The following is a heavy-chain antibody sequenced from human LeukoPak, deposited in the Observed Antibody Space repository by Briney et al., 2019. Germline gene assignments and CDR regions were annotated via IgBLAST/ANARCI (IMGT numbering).Heavy chain of an antibody. D-gene: IGHD3-22*01. CDR3: ARAMTVVVNNDY. J-gene: IGHJ4*02. V-gene: IGHV3-21*01. CDR2: ISSSSSYI. CDR1: GFTFSSYS. Sequence: GGSLRLSCAASGFTFSSYSVNWVRQAPGKGLEWVSSISSSSSYIYYADSVKGRFTISRDNAENSLYLQMNSLRAEDTAVYYCARAMTVVVNNDYWGLGTLVTVSS.